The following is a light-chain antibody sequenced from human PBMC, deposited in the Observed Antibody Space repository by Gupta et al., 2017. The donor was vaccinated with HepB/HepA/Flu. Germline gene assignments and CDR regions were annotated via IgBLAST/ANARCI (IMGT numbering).Light chain of an antibody. CDR3: RHEYSYART. J-gene: IGKJ1*01. Sequence: AIRMTQSTYSFSASTGDRVTITCRASQGISSYLAWYQQKPGKAPKLLIYAASTCLSGVPSTFSGSRSGTDFSLTIIGLLSEDFATYYCRHEYSYARTFGPGTKVEIK. V-gene: IGKV1-8*01. CDR2: AAS. CDR1: QGISSY.